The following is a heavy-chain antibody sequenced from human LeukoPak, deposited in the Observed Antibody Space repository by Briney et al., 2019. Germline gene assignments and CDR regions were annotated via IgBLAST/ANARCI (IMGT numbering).Heavy chain of an antibody. V-gene: IGHV3-48*01. CDR2: ISSSSSTI. CDR1: GFTFSSYT. CDR3: AREVIRGSYYIDS. D-gene: IGHD1-26*01. Sequence: GGSLRLSCAASGFTFSSYTMNWVRQAPGKGLECISYISSSSSTIYYADPVKGRFTISRDNAKNSLYLQMNSLRAEDTAVYYCAREVIRGSYYIDSWGQGTLVTVSS. J-gene: IGHJ4*02.